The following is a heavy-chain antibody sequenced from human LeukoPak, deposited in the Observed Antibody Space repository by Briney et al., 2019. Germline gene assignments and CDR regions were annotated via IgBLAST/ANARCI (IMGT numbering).Heavy chain of an antibody. J-gene: IGHJ6*02. CDR2: ISYDGGSK. V-gene: IGHV3-30*18. Sequence: PGGSLRLSCAASGFRFSSYGMHWVRQAPGKGLEWVAVISYDGGSKYYADSVKGRFTISRDNSKNTLYLQMNSLRAEDTAVYYCAKEGPSIVAGSYYYGMDVWGQGTTVTVSS. CDR3: AKEGPSIVAGSYYYGMDV. D-gene: IGHD3-22*01. CDR1: GFRFSSYG.